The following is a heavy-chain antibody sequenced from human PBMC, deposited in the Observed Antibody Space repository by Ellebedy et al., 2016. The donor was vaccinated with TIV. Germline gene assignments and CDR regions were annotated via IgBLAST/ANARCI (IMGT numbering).Heavy chain of an antibody. V-gene: IGHV4-39*01. J-gene: IGHJ6*02. CDR3: ARHYENSYYAMDV. Sequence: MPSETLSLTCTVSGGSISSSSHYWGWIRQPPGKGLEWIGSIYHSGIPYYNPSLKSRVIISVDTSKNQFSLKLNSVTAADTAIYYCARHYENSYYAMDVWGQGTTVTVSS. D-gene: IGHD3-16*01. CDR2: IYHSGIP. CDR1: GGSISSSSHY.